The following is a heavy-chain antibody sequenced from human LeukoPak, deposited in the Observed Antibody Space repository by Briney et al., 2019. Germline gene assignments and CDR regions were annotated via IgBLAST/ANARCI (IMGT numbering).Heavy chain of an antibody. Sequence: GASVKVSCKASGYTFTGYYMHWARQAPGQGLEWMGWINPNSGGTNYAQKFQGRVTMTRDTSISTAYMELSRLRSDDTAVYYCARERGITIFGVGYYYMDVWGKGTTVTVSS. CDR2: INPNSGGT. D-gene: IGHD3-3*01. J-gene: IGHJ6*03. CDR1: GYTFTGYY. V-gene: IGHV1-2*02. CDR3: ARERGITIFGVGYYYMDV.